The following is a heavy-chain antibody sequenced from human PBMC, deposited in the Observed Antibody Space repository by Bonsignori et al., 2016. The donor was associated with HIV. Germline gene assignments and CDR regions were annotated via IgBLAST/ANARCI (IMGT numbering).Heavy chain of an antibody. V-gene: IGHV4-59*01. Sequence: WIRQPPGKGLEWIGYIYHSGSTNYNPSLKSRVTVSADTSNNQFSLRLSSVTAADTAVYYCARGPNFDSGGYMGYWGQGTMVTVSS. CDR2: IYHSGST. D-gene: IGHD3-22*01. CDR3: ARGPNFDSGGYMGY. J-gene: IGHJ4*02.